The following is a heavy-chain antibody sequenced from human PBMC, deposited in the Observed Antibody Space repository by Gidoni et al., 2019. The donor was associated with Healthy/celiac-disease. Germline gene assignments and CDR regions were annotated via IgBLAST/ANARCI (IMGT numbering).Heavy chain of an antibody. CDR2: IIPLFGTA. J-gene: IGHJ6*02. D-gene: IGHD2-15*01. CDR3: ASRVVVVAATAPYYYYYGMDV. CDR1: GGTFSSYA. Sequence: QVQLVQSGAEVKKPGSSVKVSCKASGGTFSSYAISWVRQAPGQGLEWMGGIIPLFGTANYAQKFQGRVTITADESTSTAYMELSSLRSEDTAVYYCASRVVVVAATAPYYYYYGMDVWGQGTTVTVSS. V-gene: IGHV1-69*01.